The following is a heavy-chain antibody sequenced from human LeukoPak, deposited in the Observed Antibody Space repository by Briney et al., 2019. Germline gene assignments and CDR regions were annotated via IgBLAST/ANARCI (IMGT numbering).Heavy chain of an antibody. CDR2: IYSGGST. V-gene: IGHV3-53*01. CDR1: GFTLSDYY. D-gene: IGHD3-10*01. CDR3: ARGRRTMVRGVIYPYYYYYYMDV. J-gene: IGHJ6*03. Sequence: GGSLRLSCAASGFTLSDYYMSWVRQAPGRGLEWVSVIYSGGSTYYADSVKGRFTISRDNSKNTLYLQMNSLRAEDTAVYYCARGRRTMVRGVIYPYYYYYYMDVWGKGTTVTISS.